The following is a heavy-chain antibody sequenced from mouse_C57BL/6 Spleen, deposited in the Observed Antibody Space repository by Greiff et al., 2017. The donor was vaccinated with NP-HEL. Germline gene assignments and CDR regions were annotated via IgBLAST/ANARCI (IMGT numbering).Heavy chain of an antibody. D-gene: IGHD3-2*02. V-gene: IGHV5-17*01. Sequence: EVKLMESGGGLVKPGGSLKLSCAASGFTFSDYGMHWVRQAPEKGLEWVAYISSGSSTIYYADTVKGRFTISRDNAKNTLFLQMTSLRSEDTAMYYCARIEAQATDAMDYWGQGTSVTVSS. CDR3: ARIEAQATDAMDY. CDR2: ISSGSSTI. CDR1: GFTFSDYG. J-gene: IGHJ4*01.